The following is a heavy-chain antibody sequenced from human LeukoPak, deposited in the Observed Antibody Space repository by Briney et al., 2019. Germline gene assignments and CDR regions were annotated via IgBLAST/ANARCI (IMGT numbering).Heavy chain of an antibody. CDR2: ISYDGSNK. CDR3: ARTAFPY. Sequence: GGSLRLSCAASGFTFSSYAMHWVRQAPGKGLEWVAVISYDGSNKYYADSVKGRFTISRDNSKNTLYLQMNSLRAEGTAVYYCARTAFPYWGQGTLVTVSS. CDR1: GFTFSSYA. V-gene: IGHV3-30-3*01. J-gene: IGHJ4*02.